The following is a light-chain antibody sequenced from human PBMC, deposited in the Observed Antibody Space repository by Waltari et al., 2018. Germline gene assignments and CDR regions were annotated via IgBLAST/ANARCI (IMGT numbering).Light chain of an antibody. Sequence: EIVMTQSPATLSVSPGERATLPCRACRGVSSNVARYQQNTGQAPRLLIYGASTRATGIPARFSGSGSGTDFTLTISSLQSEDFAVYYCQQYNNWPRTFGQGTKVEIK. CDR2: GAS. CDR1: RGVSSN. J-gene: IGKJ1*01. CDR3: QQYNNWPRT. V-gene: IGKV3-15*01.